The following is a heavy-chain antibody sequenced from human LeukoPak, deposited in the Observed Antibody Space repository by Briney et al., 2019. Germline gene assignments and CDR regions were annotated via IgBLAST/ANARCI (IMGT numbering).Heavy chain of an antibody. V-gene: IGHV3-48*01. D-gene: IGHD2-2*01. Sequence: AGGSLRLSCAASGFTFSSYSMNWVRQAPGKGLEWVSYISSSSSTIYYADSVKGRFTISRDNSKNTLYLQMNSLRAEDTAVYYCAKDGAGSQSYCSSTSCYVDYWGQGALVTVSS. J-gene: IGHJ4*02. CDR2: ISSSSSTI. CDR3: AKDGAGSQSYCSSTSCYVDY. CDR1: GFTFSSYS.